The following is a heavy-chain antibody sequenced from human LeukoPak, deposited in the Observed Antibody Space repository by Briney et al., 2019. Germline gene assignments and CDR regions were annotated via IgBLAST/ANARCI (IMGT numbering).Heavy chain of an antibody. D-gene: IGHD4-23*01. CDR3: ARGRRTVVIDY. Sequence: PSETLSLTCAAYGGSFSGYYWSWIRQPPGKGLEWIGEINHSGSTNYNPSLKSRVTISVDTSKNQFSLKLSSVTAADTAVYYCARGRRTVVIDYWGQGTLVTVSS. CDR2: INHSGST. J-gene: IGHJ4*02. CDR1: GGSFSGYY. V-gene: IGHV4-34*01.